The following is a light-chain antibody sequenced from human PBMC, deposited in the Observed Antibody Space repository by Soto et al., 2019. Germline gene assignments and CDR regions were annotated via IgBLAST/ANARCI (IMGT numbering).Light chain of an antibody. CDR1: QSISSN. CDR2: GAF. CDR3: QQYKFWPIT. V-gene: IGKV3D-15*01. J-gene: IGKJ5*01. Sequence: ETVMRQSAATLSVSPGERATLSCSVSQSISSNLAWYQQKPGQARRRVGYGAFTWATGVPPRFTGSGCGTEFTLTIGGLQAEDFAVYCCQQYKFWPITFGQGTRLEI.